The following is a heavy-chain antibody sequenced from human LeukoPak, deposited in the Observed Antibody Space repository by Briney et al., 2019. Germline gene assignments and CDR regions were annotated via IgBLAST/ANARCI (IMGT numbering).Heavy chain of an antibody. Sequence: PGGSLRLSCAASGFSFSSYNMNWVRQAPGKGLEWVSAIDTSSSYIYYADSVKGRFTISRDNSKNTLYLQMNSLRAEDTAVYYCAKDDAWLQYNDWGQGTLVTVSS. CDR3: AKDDAWLQYND. CDR1: GFSFSSYN. D-gene: IGHD5-24*01. J-gene: IGHJ4*02. CDR2: IDTSSSYI. V-gene: IGHV3-21*04.